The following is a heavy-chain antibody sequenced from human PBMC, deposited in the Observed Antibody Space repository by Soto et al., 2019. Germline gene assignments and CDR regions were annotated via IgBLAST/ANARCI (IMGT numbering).Heavy chain of an antibody. J-gene: IGHJ4*02. CDR1: VFSFRIYS. CDR2: ISSDSGTI. D-gene: IGHD3-10*01. V-gene: IGHV3-48*02. CDR3: ARGRLWSFDF. Sequence: VQMVESGGHLVQPGGSLRLSCVVSVFSFRIYSMNWVRQAPGKGLEWISYISSDSGTIYYADSLKGRFTISRDNGKNSLYLKMNSLTDEGTAVYYCARGRLWSFDFWGQGTLVTVSS.